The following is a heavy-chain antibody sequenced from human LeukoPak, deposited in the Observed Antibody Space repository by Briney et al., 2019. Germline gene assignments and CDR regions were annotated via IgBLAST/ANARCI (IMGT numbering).Heavy chain of an antibody. CDR2: INHSGST. V-gene: IGHV4-34*01. CDR1: GGSFSGYY. Sequence: SETLSLTCAVYGGSFSGYYWSWIRQPPGKGLEWIGEINHSGSTNYNPSLKSRVTISVDTSKNQFSLKLSSVTAADTAVYYCARGGYYDYVWGSYRSNWFDPWGQGTLVTVSS. J-gene: IGHJ5*02. D-gene: IGHD3-16*02. CDR3: ARGGYYDYVWGSYRSNWFDP.